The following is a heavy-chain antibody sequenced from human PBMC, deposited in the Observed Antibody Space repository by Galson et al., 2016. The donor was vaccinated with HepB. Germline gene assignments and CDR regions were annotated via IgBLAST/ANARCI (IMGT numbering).Heavy chain of an antibody. V-gene: IGHV2-5*02. J-gene: IGHJ6*02. D-gene: IGHD3/OR15-3a*01. CDR3: AHRFWTPRVSYYYYFGMDV. CDR1: GFSLSTSGVG. CDR2: IYWDDDK. Sequence: PALVKPTQTLTLTCTFSGFSLSTSGVGVGWIRQPPGKALEWLALIYWDDDKRYSPSLKSRLTIYKDTPKNQVVLTMTNMDPVDTATYYFAHRFWTPRVSYYYYFGMDVWGQGTTVTVSS.